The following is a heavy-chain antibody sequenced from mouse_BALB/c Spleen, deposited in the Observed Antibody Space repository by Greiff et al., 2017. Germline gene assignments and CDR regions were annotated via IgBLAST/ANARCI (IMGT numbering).Heavy chain of an antibody. CDR1: GYSITSGYY. CDR3: ARDGYEDY. Sequence: EVKLLESGPGLVKPSQSLSLTCSVTGYSITSGYYWNWIRQFPGNKLEWMGYISYDGSNNYNPSLKNRISITRDTSKNQFFLKLNSVTTEDTATYYCARDGYEDYWGQGTTLTVSS. D-gene: IGHD2-2*01. CDR2: ISYDGSN. J-gene: IGHJ2*01. V-gene: IGHV3-6*02.